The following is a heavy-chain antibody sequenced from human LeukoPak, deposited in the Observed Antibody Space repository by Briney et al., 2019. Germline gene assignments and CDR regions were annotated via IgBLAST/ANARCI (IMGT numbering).Heavy chain of an antibody. CDR3: SKDPGTGGDRDY. D-gene: IGHD2-21*01. CDR2: IRYDGRNT. Sequence: TGGSLRLSCAASGFTFSSYGMHWVRQAPGKGLEWVAFIRYDGRNTYYADSVKGRFTISRDNSKNTLYLQMNSLRGEDTAVYYCSKDPGTGGDRDYWGQGTLVTVSS. V-gene: IGHV3-30*02. J-gene: IGHJ4*02. CDR1: GFTFSSYG.